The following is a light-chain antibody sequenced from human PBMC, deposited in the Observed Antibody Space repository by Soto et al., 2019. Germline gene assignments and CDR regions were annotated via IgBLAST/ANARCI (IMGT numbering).Light chain of an antibody. Sequence: QPVLTQPPSASASLGASVKLTCTLSSGHSSYAIAWHQQQPEKGPRYLMKVNGDGSHTKGDGIPDRFSGSSSGAERYLTISSLQSEDEADYYCQTWGSVVRVFGGGTKVTAL. CDR1: SGHSSYA. CDR2: VNGDGSH. J-gene: IGLJ2*01. V-gene: IGLV4-69*01. CDR3: QTWGSVVRV.